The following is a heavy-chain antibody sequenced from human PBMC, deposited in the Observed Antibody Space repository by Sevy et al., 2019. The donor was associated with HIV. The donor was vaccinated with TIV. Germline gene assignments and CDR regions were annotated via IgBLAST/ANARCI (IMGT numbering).Heavy chain of an antibody. CDR1: GGSITSLY. V-gene: IGHV4-59*08. CDR2: IYYNGHI. Sequence: SETLSLTCTVSGGSITSLYGNWIRQPPGKGLEWIANIYYNGHINYNPSLKSRVTLSLDTSKNQFPLRLSSVTAADTAMYYCAGENAWGRGYSWGQGTLVTVSS. J-gene: IGHJ4*02. CDR3: AGENAWGRGYS. D-gene: IGHD1-26*01.